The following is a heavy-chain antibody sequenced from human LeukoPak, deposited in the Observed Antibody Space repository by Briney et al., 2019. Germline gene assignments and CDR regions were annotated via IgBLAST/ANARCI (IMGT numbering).Heavy chain of an antibody. CDR1: GGSISSGGYY. J-gene: IGHJ3*02. CDR3: ARLVVIEAFDI. CDR2: IYYSGST. V-gene: IGHV4-31*03. Sequence: PSETLSLTCTVSGGSISSGGYYWSWIRQHPGKGLEWIGYIYYSGSTYYNPSLKSRVTISADTSKNQFSLKLSSVTAADTAVYYCARLVVIEAFDIWGQGTMVTVSS. D-gene: IGHD3-22*01.